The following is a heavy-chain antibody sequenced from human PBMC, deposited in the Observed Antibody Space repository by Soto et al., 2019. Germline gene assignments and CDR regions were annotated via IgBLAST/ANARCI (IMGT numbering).Heavy chain of an antibody. D-gene: IGHD6-13*01. Sequence: SETLSLTCTVSGGSISSYYWSWIRQPPGKGLEWIGYIYYSGSTNYNPSVTSRVTLSVETSKNQVSLKLSSMTAEDTAVYYCARGASRSWYWFDPWGQGTLVTVSS. V-gene: IGHV4-59*01. CDR1: GGSISSYY. CDR2: IYYSGST. J-gene: IGHJ5*02. CDR3: ARGASRSWYWFDP.